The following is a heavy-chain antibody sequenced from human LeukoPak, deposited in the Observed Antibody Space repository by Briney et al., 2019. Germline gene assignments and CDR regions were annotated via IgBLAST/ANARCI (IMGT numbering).Heavy chain of an antibody. D-gene: IGHD2-2*02. CDR3: AKGLNIYPY. CDR2: ISYDASDT. CDR1: GFTFSAYG. Sequence: GRSLRLSCAASGFTFSAYGIHWVRQAPGKGLEWVALISYDASDTYYADSVKGRFTISRDNSKNTLYLQMNSLRAEDTAVYYCAKGLNIYPYWGQGTLVPVSS. J-gene: IGHJ4*02. V-gene: IGHV3-30*18.